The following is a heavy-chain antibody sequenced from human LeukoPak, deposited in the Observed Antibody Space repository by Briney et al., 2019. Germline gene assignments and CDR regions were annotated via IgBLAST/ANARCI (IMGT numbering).Heavy chain of an antibody. J-gene: IGHJ4*02. V-gene: IGHV3-7*01. Sequence: GGSLRLSCAASGFTFDDYGMSWVRQAPGKGLECVATIGLDGAQKDFVDSVKGRFTLSRDNAKNSLFLEMNRLRVEDTAVYYCARWRGLQSEFDCWGQGTLVTVSS. D-gene: IGHD5-24*01. CDR3: ARWRGLQSEFDC. CDR2: IGLDGAQK. CDR1: GFTFDDYG.